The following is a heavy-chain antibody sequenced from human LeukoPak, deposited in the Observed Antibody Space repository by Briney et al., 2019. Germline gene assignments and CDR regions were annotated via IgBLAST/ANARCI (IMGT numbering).Heavy chain of an antibody. V-gene: IGHV1-2*02. D-gene: IGHD3-10*01. Sequence: PGRSLRLSCAASGFTFSSYAMHWVRQAPGQGLEWMGWINPNSGGTNYAQKFQGRVTMTRDTSISTAYMELSRLRSDDTAVYYCARDSGSGSYYPAYYYYYMDVWGKGTTITISS. J-gene: IGHJ6*03. CDR1: GFTFSSYA. CDR3: ARDSGSGSYYPAYYYYYMDV. CDR2: INPNSGGT.